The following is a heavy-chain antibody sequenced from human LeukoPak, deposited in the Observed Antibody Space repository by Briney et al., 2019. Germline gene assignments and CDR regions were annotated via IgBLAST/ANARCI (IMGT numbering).Heavy chain of an antibody. V-gene: IGHV5-10-1*01. CDR1: GYSFTSYW. J-gene: IGHJ4*02. Sequence: RGESLKISCKGSGYSFTSYWISWVRQMPGKGLEWMGRIDPSDSYTNYSPSFQGPVTFSADKSISTAYLQWSSLKASDTAMYFCARAYSSSRIDYWGQGTVVTVSS. CDR2: IDPSDSYT. CDR3: ARAYSSSRIDY. D-gene: IGHD6-6*01.